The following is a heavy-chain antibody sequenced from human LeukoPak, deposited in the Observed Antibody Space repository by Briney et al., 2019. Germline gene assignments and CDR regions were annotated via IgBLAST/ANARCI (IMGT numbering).Heavy chain of an antibody. CDR3: AGRPITIFGEVIRSRRHYFDP. CDR1: GYTFTSYD. J-gene: IGHJ5*02. V-gene: IGHV1-8*01. Sequence: ASVNVCCKASGYTFTSYDINWVRQATGQGLEWMGCMNPNSGNTGYAQKFQVRVTMTRNTSISTAYMELSSLRSEDTAVYYCAGRPITIFGEVIRSRRHYFDPWGQGSLVTVSS. D-gene: IGHD3-3*01. CDR2: MNPNSGNT.